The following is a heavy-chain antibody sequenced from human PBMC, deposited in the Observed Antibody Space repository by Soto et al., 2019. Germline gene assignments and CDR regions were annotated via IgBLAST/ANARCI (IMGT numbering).Heavy chain of an antibody. CDR2: IGTAGDT. CDR3: ARGAWGSGSYSFDY. D-gene: IGHD3-10*01. CDR1: GFTFSSYD. J-gene: IGHJ4*02. Sequence: GGSLRLSCAASGFTFSSYDMHWVRQATGKVLEWVSAIGTAGDTYYPGSVKGRFTISRENAKNSLYLQMNSLRAGDTAVYYCARGAWGSGSYSFDYWGQGTLVTSPQ. V-gene: IGHV3-13*04.